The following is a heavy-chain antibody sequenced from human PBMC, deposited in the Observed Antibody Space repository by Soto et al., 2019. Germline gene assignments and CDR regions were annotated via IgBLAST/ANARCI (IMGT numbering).Heavy chain of an antibody. CDR3: ARAGYSSGWINDAFDL. CDR1: GFTFSSYS. J-gene: IGHJ3*01. D-gene: IGHD6-19*01. Sequence: EVQLVESGGGLVKPGGSLRLSCAASGFTFSSYSMNWVRQAPGKGLEWVSSISSSSSYIYYADSVKGRFTISRDNAKNSLYLQMNSLRAEDTAVYYCARAGYSSGWINDAFDLWGQGTMVTVSS. V-gene: IGHV3-21*01. CDR2: ISSSSSYI.